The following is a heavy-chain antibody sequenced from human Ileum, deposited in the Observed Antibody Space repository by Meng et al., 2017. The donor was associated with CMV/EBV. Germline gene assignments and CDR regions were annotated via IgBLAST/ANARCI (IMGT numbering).Heavy chain of an antibody. V-gene: IGHV3-23*01. CDR3: AKCRGGSCYYFDY. D-gene: IGHD2-15*01. Sequence: GESLKISCAASGFTFRRNAMHWVRQPPGKGLEWVSAISGTGDNTYYADSVKGRFTISRDNSKNTLYVQMNSLRAEDTALYYCAKCRGGSCYYFDYWGQGTLVTVSS. CDR1: GFTFRRNA. CDR2: ISGTGDNT. J-gene: IGHJ4*02.